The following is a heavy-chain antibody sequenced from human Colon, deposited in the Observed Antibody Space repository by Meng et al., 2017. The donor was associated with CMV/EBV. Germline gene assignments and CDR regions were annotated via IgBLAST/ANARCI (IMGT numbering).Heavy chain of an antibody. J-gene: IGHJ5*02. CDR1: GFTFNNYW. D-gene: IGHD2-15*01. CDR2: VDDGGRDV. Sequence: GESLKISCAASGFTFNNYWMHWVRQPPGGGLVWLSRVDDGGRDVIYADSVKGRFTVSRDNARNTIYLQMNDLRDEDTALYYCARGTPHNAFDPWGQGTPVTVSS. V-gene: IGHV3-74*01. CDR3: ARGTPHNAFDP.